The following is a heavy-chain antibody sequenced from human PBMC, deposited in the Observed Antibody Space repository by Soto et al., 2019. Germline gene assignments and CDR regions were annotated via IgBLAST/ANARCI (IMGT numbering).Heavy chain of an antibody. V-gene: IGHV1-3*01. Sequence: ASVKVSCKASGYTFTSYAMHWVRQAPGQRLEWMGWINAGNGNTKYSQKFQGRVTITRDTSASTAYMELSSLRSEDTAVYYCARDRGKTRNVLRYFDWFGWSDPWGQGTLVTVSS. J-gene: IGHJ5*02. CDR1: GYTFTSYA. CDR3: ARDRGKTRNVLRYFDWFGWSDP. D-gene: IGHD3-9*01. CDR2: INAGNGNT.